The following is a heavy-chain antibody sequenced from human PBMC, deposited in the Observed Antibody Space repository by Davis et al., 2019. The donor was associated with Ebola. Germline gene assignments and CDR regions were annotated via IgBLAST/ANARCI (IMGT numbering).Heavy chain of an antibody. CDR1: SGSISSYY. Sequence: SETLSLTCTVSSGSISSYYWSWIRQPPGKGLEWIGYIYYSGGTNYNPSLKSRVTISVDTSKNQFSLKLSSVTAADTAVYYCARHAVYCISTSCYVAYYGMDVWGQGTTVTVSS. CDR2: IYYSGGT. D-gene: IGHD2-2*01. J-gene: IGHJ6*02. CDR3: ARHAVYCISTSCYVAYYGMDV. V-gene: IGHV4-59*08.